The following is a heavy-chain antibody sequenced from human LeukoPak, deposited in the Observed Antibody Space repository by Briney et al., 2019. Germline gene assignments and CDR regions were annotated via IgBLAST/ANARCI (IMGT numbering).Heavy chain of an antibody. CDR3: ARGRSLPDRLKLRYFDWSPTPDYYYYMDV. V-gene: IGHV1-8*01. J-gene: IGHJ6*03. CDR1: GYTFTNYD. D-gene: IGHD3-9*01. CDR2: MNPNSGNT. Sequence: ASVKVSCKASGYTFTNYDINWVRQATGQGLEWMGWMNPNSGNTVYAQKFQGRVTMTRDTSISTAYVELSSLISDDTAVYYCARGRSLPDRLKLRYFDWSPTPDYYYYMDVWGKGTTVTISS.